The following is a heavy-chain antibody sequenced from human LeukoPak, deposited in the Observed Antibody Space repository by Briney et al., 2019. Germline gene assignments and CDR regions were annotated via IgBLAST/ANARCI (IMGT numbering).Heavy chain of an antibody. V-gene: IGHV5-51*07. Sequence: GESLKISCKGSGYSFTSYWIGWVHQMPGKGLEWMGIIYPGDSDTRYSPSFQGRVTISADKSISTAYLQWSSLKASDTAMYYCARRPGSYYGESDYWGQGTLVTVSS. CDR3: ARRPGSYYGESDY. J-gene: IGHJ4*02. CDR1: GYSFTSYW. D-gene: IGHD3-10*01. CDR2: IYPGDSDT.